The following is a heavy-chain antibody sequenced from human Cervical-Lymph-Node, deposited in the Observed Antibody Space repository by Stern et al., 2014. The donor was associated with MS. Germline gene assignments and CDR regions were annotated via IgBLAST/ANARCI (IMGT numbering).Heavy chain of an antibody. Sequence: EVQLVESGGGLVQPGGSLKLSCAASGFTFSGSAMHWVRQASGKGLEWVGRIRSKAKNYATAYAASVKGRFTISRDDSKNTAYLQMNSLKTEDADVYYCTSTGQLAAFDIWGQGTMVTVSS. CDR1: GFTFSGSA. CDR2: IRSKAKNYAT. D-gene: IGHD6-6*01. V-gene: IGHV3-73*02. CDR3: TSTGQLAAFDI. J-gene: IGHJ3*02.